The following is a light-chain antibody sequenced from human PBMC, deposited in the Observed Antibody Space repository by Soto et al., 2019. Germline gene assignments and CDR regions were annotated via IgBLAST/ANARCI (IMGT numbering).Light chain of an antibody. Sequence: DILMTQSPATLSVSPGERATLSCRASQSVGSNLAWYQKKPGKAPRLLIYGASTRATDIASRLSGRGSGTELTITVSSMQSEDSEVYYCQQYNNWPRTFGQGTKVDIK. CDR2: GAS. CDR3: QQYNNWPRT. J-gene: IGKJ1*01. CDR1: QSVGSN. V-gene: IGKV3-15*01.